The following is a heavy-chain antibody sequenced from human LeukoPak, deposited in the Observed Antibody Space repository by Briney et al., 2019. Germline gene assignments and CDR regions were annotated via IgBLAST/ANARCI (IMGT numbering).Heavy chain of an antibody. V-gene: IGHV4-4*02. D-gene: IGHD1-26*01. J-gene: IGHJ4*02. CDR2: IYHSGST. Sequence: GSLRLSCAASGFTFSSYEMNWVRQPPGKGLEWIGEIYHSGSTNYSPSLKSRVTISVDKSKNQFSLKVTSVTAADTAVYYCARVSSGSYYFDSWGQGTLVTVSS. CDR3: ARVSSGSYYFDS. CDR1: GFTFSSYEM.